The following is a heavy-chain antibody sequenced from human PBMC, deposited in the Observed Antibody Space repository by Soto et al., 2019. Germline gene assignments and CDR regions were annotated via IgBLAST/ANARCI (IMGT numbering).Heavy chain of an antibody. Sequence: SETLSLTCAVYGGSFSGYYWSWIRQPPGKGLEWIGEINHSGSTNYNPSLKSRVTISVDTSKNQFSLKLSSVTAADTAVYYCARDIVVVVAESGFDPWGQGTLVTVSS. V-gene: IGHV4-34*01. J-gene: IGHJ5*02. CDR3: ARDIVVVVAESGFDP. CDR1: GGSFSGYY. CDR2: INHSGST. D-gene: IGHD2-15*01.